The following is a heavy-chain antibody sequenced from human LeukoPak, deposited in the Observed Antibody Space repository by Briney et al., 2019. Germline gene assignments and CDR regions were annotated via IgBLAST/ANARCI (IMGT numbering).Heavy chain of an antibody. V-gene: IGHV1-18*01. Sequence: ASVRVSCKTSGYTFSNFGISWVRQAPGQGLEWMGWISAYNGNTNYAQKLQGRVTMTTDTSTSTAYMELRSLRSDDTAVYYCARMPVDSSGYPWGGPFDYWGQGTLVTVSS. CDR2: ISAYNGNT. J-gene: IGHJ4*02. CDR3: ARMPVDSSGYPWGGPFDY. D-gene: IGHD3-22*01. CDR1: GYTFSNFG.